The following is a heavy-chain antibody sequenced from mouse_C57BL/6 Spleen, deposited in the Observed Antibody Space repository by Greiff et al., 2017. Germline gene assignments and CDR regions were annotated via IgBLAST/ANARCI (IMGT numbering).Heavy chain of an antibody. CDR1: GFTFSSYG. V-gene: IGHV5-4*01. CDR3: ARDGDSSGYVGYFDY. CDR2: ISDGGSYT. D-gene: IGHD3-2*02. Sequence: EVNVVESGGDLVKPGGSLKLSCAASGFTFSSYGMSWVRQTPDKRLEWVATISDGGSYTYYPDNVKGRFTISRDNAKNNLYLQMSHLKSEDTAMYYCARDGDSSGYVGYFDYWGQGTTLTVSS. J-gene: IGHJ2*01.